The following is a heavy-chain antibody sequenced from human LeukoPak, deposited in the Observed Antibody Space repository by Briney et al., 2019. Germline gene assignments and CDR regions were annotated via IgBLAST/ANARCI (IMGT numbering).Heavy chain of an antibody. Sequence: ASVKVSCKASGYTFTVHHMHWVRQAPGQGLEWMGWINPHTGGTNYAQKFQGRVTMTRDTSISTAYMELGGLTSDDTAVYYCARPYCSGGSCHDYFDYWGQGTLVTVSS. V-gene: IGHV1-2*02. D-gene: IGHD2-15*01. CDR2: INPHTGGT. CDR1: GYTFTVHH. CDR3: ARPYCSGGSCHDYFDY. J-gene: IGHJ4*02.